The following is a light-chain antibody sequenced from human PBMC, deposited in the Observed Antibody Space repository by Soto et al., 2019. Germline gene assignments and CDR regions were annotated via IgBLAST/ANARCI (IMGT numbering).Light chain of an antibody. CDR1: QTVLYSSNNKNY. V-gene: IGKV4-1*01. J-gene: IGKJ2*01. CDR3: EEYYSRVT. Sequence: DIVLTQSPASLAVSLGERATISCKSSQTVLYSSNNKNYLAWYQQRPGQPPRLLFYWASTRESGVPDRFIGSGSATYISRTISSLQPEDVEVYHWEEYYSRVTFGQGTRL. CDR2: WAS.